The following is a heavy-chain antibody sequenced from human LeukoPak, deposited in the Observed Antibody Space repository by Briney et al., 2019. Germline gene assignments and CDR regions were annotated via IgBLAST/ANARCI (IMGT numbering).Heavy chain of an antibody. D-gene: IGHD6-13*01. CDR3: AKPLSLTAGWHCDS. CDR1: GFTFGAYA. CDR2: IWSDGSAK. Sequence: GGSLRLSCAASGFTFGAYAMHWVRRAPGKGLEWVAVIWSDGSAKYYADSVKGRFTISRDNSKNTLYLQMNSLRAEDTAIYYLAKPLSLTAGWHCDSWGQGTLVTVSS. J-gene: IGHJ4*02. V-gene: IGHV3-33*06.